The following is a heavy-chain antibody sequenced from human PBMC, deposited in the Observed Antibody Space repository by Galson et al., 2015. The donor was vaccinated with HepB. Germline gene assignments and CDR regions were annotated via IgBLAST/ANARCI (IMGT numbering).Heavy chain of an antibody. V-gene: IGHV4-59*08. CDR3: ARYGDNGAFDY. CDR1: GGSFISHY. D-gene: IGHD2-21*02. CDR2: IYFSGST. J-gene: IGHJ4*02. Sequence: SETLSLTCAVSGGSFISHYWSWIRQPPGKGLEWIGYIYFSGSTNYSPSLKSRVTISLDKSKNQFSLRLTSVTATDTAVYYCARYGDNGAFDYWGQGSLVTVSS.